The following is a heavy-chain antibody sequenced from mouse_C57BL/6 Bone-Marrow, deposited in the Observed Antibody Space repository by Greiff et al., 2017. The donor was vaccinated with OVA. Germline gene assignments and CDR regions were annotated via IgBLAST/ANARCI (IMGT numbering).Heavy chain of an antibody. Sequence: EVHLVESGGGLVQPGGSLSLSCAASGFTFTDYYMSWVRQPPGKALEWLGFIRNKANGYTTEYSASVKGRFTIYRDNSQSILYLQMNALRAEDSATYYCARLRGKGFDYWGQGTTLTVSS. D-gene: IGHD1-3*01. V-gene: IGHV7-3*01. J-gene: IGHJ2*01. CDR2: IRNKANGYTT. CDR3: ARLRGKGFDY. CDR1: GFTFTDYY.